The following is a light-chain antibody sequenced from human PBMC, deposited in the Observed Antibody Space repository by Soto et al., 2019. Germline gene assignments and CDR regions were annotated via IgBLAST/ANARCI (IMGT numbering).Light chain of an antibody. CDR1: SSDVGAYNH. J-gene: IGLJ1*01. V-gene: IGLV2-14*03. CDR2: DVS. Sequence: QSVLTQPASVSGSPGQSITISCTGSSSDVGAYNHVSWFQHHPGKAPKLMIYDVSNRPSGVSNRFSGSKSGNTASLTISGLQAEDEAEYYCLSYTTSTTYVFGTGTKDTVL. CDR3: LSYTTSTTYV.